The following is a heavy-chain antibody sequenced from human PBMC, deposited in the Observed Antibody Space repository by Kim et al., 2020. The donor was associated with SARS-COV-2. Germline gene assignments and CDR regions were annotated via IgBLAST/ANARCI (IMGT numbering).Heavy chain of an antibody. CDR2: INSDGSST. D-gene: IGHD4-17*01. J-gene: IGHJ6*02. V-gene: IGHV3-74*01. CDR3: ARDPHTAPHPMATTEYYYGMDV. CDR1: GFTFSSYW. Sequence: GGSLRLSCAASGFTFSSYWMHWVRQAPGKGLVWVSRINSDGSSTSYADSVKGRFTISRDNAKNTLYLQMNSLRAEDTAVYYCARDPHTAPHPMATTEYYYGMDVWGQRTTVTVSS.